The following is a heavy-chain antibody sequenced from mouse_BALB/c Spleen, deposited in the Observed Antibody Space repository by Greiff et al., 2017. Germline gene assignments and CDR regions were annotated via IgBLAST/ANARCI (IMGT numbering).Heavy chain of an antibody. CDR2: ISSGSSTI. CDR1: GFTFSSFG. CDR3: ARSRTVVAESYAMDY. Sequence: EVHLVESGGGLVQPGGSRKLSCAASGFTFSSFGMHWVRQAPEKGLEWVAYISSGSSTIYYADTVKGRFTISRDNPKNTLFLQMTSLRSEDTAMYYCARSRTVVAESYAMDYWGQGTSVTVSS. J-gene: IGHJ4*01. V-gene: IGHV5-17*02. D-gene: IGHD1-1*01.